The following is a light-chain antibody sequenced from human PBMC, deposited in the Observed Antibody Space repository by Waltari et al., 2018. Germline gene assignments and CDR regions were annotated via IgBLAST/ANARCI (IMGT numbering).Light chain of an antibody. V-gene: IGKV1-9*01. CDR1: QDISTY. Sequence: DIQLTQSPSFLSASVGDRVTITCRASQDISTYLAWYQQKPGKAPKLLINAVSTLQAGVPSRFSGGGSGTEFTLTISSLQPEDFATYYCQQLSGYPFTFGPGTKVDIK. CDR3: QQLSGYPFT. CDR2: AVS. J-gene: IGKJ3*01.